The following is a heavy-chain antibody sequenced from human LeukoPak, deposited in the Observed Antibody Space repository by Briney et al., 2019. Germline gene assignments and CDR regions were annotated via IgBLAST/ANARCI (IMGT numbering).Heavy chain of an antibody. Sequence: SETLSLTCTVSGGSISSGGYYWSWIRQHPGKGLEWIWYIYYSGSTYYNPSLKSRVTISVDTSKNQFSLKLSSVTAADTAVYYCARGLGYCSGGSCYVSWFDPWGQGTLVTVSS. V-gene: IGHV4-31*03. CDR3: ARGLGYCSGGSCYVSWFDP. CDR1: GGSISSGGYY. D-gene: IGHD2-15*01. CDR2: IYYSGST. J-gene: IGHJ5*02.